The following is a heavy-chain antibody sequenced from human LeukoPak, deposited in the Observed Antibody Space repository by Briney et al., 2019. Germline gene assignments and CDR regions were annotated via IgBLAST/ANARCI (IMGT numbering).Heavy chain of an antibody. J-gene: IGHJ4*02. V-gene: IGHV3-73*01. Sequence: GGSLRLSCAASGFTFSGSAMHWVRQASGKGLEWVGRIRSKANSYATAYAASVKVRFTISRDDSKNTAYLQMNSLKTEDTAVYYCTRLGDCSSTSCYGYWGQGTLVTVSS. CDR1: GFTFSGSA. CDR2: IRSKANSYAT. CDR3: TRLGDCSSTSCYGY. D-gene: IGHD2-2*01.